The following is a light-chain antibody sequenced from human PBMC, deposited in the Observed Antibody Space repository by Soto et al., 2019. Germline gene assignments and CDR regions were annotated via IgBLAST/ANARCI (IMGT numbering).Light chain of an antibody. Sequence: DIQMTQSPSTLSASVGDRVTITCRASQSISSWLAWYQQKPGKAPKVLIYDASSLESGVPSRFSGSGSGTEFTLTISSLQPDDFATYYCQQYNRGLTFGGGTKVDI. CDR1: QSISSW. V-gene: IGKV1-5*01. J-gene: IGKJ4*01. CDR3: QQYNRGLT. CDR2: DAS.